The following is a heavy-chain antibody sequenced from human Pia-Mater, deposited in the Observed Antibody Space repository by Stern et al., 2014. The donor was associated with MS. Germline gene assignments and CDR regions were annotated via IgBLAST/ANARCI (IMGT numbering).Heavy chain of an antibody. CDR1: GYSFTNYR. J-gene: IGHJ4*02. D-gene: IGHD3-10*01. Sequence: VQLVQSGTEVEKPGDSLNISCKGSGYSFTNYRVVWVRPLPGKGLQWAGIVHPGEYDTRYSPSFEGPGTFSADTTIHNPFLHRASLKASDPAMYYCARRYGTGASRHFDYWGQGTLVTVSS. CDR3: ARRYGTGASRHFDY. V-gene: IGHV5-51*03. CDR2: VHPGEYDT.